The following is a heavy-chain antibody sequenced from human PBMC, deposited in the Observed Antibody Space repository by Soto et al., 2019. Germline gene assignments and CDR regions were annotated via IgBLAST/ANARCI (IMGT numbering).Heavy chain of an antibody. CDR3: ARQLVSGSDFWSAYSGGYFDY. J-gene: IGHJ4*02. CDR1: GYTFRNYG. CDR2: ISPYNGNT. D-gene: IGHD3-3*01. Sequence: QVQLVQSGAEVKRPGASVKVSCKASGYTFRNYGITWVRQAPGQGLEWMAWISPYNGNTNYAQDLQGRVTMTTDTYTITAYMEMRSLTSEDTAMYYCARQLVSGSDFWSAYSGGYFDYWGQGLLVTVSS. V-gene: IGHV1-18*01.